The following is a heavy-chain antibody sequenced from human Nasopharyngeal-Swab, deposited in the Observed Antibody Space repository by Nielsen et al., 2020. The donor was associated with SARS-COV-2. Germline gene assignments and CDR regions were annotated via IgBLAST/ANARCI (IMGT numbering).Heavy chain of an antibody. Sequence: ESLKISCAASGFTFSSYSMSWVRQLPGKGLEWIGEINHSGSTNYNPPLKSRVTISVDTSTNQFSLKLCSVTAADTAVYYCARGRDPAAAIRYYFDYWGQGTLVTVSS. CDR3: ARGRDPAAAIRYYFDY. D-gene: IGHD2-21*02. J-gene: IGHJ4*02. CDR2: INHSGST. V-gene: IGHV4-34*01. CDR1: GFTFSSYS.